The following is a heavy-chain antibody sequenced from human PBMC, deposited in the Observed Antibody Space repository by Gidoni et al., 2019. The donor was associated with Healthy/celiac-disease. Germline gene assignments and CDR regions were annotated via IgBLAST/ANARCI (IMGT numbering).Heavy chain of an antibody. Sequence: QVQLVQSGAEVKKPGASVKVSCQASGYSFTGYYMHGVRQAPAQGLAWMGWINPNSGGTNYAQKFQGWVTMTRDTSISTAYMELSRLRSDDTAVYYCARAPDSSSWPYFDYWGQGTLVTVSS. D-gene: IGHD6-13*01. CDR1: GYSFTGYY. CDR3: ARAPDSSSWPYFDY. J-gene: IGHJ4*02. CDR2: INPNSGGT. V-gene: IGHV1-2*04.